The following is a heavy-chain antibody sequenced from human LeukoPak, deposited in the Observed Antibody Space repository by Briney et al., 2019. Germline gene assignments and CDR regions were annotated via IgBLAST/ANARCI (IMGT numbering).Heavy chain of an antibody. Sequence: SVKVSCKASGGTFSSYAISWVRQAPGQGLEWMGGIIPIFGTANYAQKFQGRVTITADESTSTAYMKLSSLRSEDTAVYYCARKGYCSSTSCPKDAFDIWGQGTMVTVSS. CDR1: GGTFSSYA. J-gene: IGHJ3*02. D-gene: IGHD2-2*01. CDR2: IIPIFGTA. CDR3: ARKGYCSSTSCPKDAFDI. V-gene: IGHV1-69*13.